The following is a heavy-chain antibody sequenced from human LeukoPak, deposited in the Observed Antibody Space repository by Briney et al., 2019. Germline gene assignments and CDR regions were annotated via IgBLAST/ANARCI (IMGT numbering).Heavy chain of an antibody. CDR2: ISSNGINT. CDR3: ASASDFGVGYGMDV. J-gene: IGHJ6*02. Sequence: AGGSLRLSCSASGFTFSNYAMHWVRQAPGKGLEYVSGISSNGINTYYADSVKGRFTISRDNAKDTLHLQMNSLRAEDTAVYYCASASDFGVGYGMDVWGQGTTVTVSS. D-gene: IGHD3-3*01. CDR1: GFTFSNYA. V-gene: IGHV3-64*04.